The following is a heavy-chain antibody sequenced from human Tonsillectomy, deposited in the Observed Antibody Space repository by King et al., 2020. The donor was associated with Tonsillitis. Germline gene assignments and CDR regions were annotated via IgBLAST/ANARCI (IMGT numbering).Heavy chain of an antibody. CDR1: GFTFSGSG. CDR3: AKDLSDGYTGHFFDC. CDR2: ISYDGSNI. D-gene: IGHD5-24*01. Sequence: VQLVESGGGVVQPGRSLRLSCAASGFTFSGSGIHWVRQAPGKGLEWVAVISYDGSNIYYADSVKGRFTISRDNSRNTLYLQMNSLRVEDTAVYYCAKDLSDGYTGHFFDCWGQGTLVTVSS. J-gene: IGHJ4*02. V-gene: IGHV3-30*18.